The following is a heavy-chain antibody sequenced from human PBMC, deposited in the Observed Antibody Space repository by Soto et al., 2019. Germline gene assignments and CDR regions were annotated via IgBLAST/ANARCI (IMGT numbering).Heavy chain of an antibody. J-gene: IGHJ4*02. D-gene: IGHD3-3*01. V-gene: IGHV4-30-4*01. CDR2: IYYSGST. CDR1: GGSISSGDYY. Sequence: PSETLSLTCTVSGGSISSGDYYWSWIRQPPGKGLEWIGYIYYSGSTYYNPSLKSRVTISVDTSKNQFSLKLSSVTAADTAVYYCARERDDFDKPRLIDYWGQGTLVTVSS. CDR3: ARERDDFDKPRLIDY.